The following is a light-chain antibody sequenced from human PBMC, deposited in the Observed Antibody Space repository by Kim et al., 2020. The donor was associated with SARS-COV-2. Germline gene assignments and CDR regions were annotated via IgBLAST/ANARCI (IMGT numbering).Light chain of an antibody. Sequence: STEKRATRYSRARKSVSSSNLAGYQQKPGQAPRLHSYGASSRATGIPDRFSGSGYGTDFTLTISRLEPEDFAVYYCQQYGSSLYTFGQGTKLEI. CDR2: GAS. CDR1: KSVSSSN. CDR3: QQYGSSLYT. J-gene: IGKJ2*01. V-gene: IGKV3-20*01.